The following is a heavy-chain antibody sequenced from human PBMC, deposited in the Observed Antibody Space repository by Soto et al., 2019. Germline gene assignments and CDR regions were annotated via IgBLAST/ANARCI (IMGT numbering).Heavy chain of an antibody. CDR1: GFTFSDYY. CDR2: ISSSGSTI. CDR3: ARYGRSRRWLGELTLYYYGMDV. J-gene: IGHJ6*02. D-gene: IGHD3-10*01. Sequence: QVQLVESGGGLVKPGGSLRLSCAASGFTFSDYYMSWIRQAPGKGLELVSYISSSGSTIYYADSVKGRFTISRDNANNSRYRHMNSLRAESTAMYDSARYGRSRRWLGELTLYYYGMDVWGQGTTVTVSS. V-gene: IGHV3-11*01.